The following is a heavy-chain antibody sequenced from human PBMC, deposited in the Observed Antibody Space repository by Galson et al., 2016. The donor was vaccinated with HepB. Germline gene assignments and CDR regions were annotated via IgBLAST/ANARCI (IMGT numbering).Heavy chain of an antibody. J-gene: IGHJ6*04. CDR3: ARDGCSTTTCYSDYYYYHGLDV. CDR1: GFTFSDYY. CDR2: ISGSGRTI. D-gene: IGHD2-2*01. V-gene: IGHV3-11*01. Sequence: SLRLSCAASGFTFSDYYMSWIRQAPGKGLEWISYISGSGRTIYYPDSMRGRFTVSRDNAKNPLFLQLNSLRAEDTAVYYCARDGCSTTTCYSDYYYYHGLDVWGKGTTVTVSS.